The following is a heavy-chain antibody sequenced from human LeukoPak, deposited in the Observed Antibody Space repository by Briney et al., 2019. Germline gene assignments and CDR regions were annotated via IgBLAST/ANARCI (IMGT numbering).Heavy chain of an antibody. D-gene: IGHD1-26*01. J-gene: IGHJ4*02. CDR3: ARHGSGSSTFGY. Sequence: PSETLPLTCTVSGYSITNDYFWGWIRQPPGKGLEWIGSIHHSGSTYYNAPLRSRVTIAVDTSKNQFSLRLNSVTAADTAVYYCARHGSGSSTFGYWGQGTLVTVSS. CDR2: IHHSGST. CDR1: GYSITNDYF. V-gene: IGHV4-38-2*02.